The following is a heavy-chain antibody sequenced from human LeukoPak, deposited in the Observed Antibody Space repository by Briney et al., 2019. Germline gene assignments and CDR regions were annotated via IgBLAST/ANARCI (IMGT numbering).Heavy chain of an antibody. CDR2: IYHSGST. CDR3: ARGVRQQLVLRDSRLLDY. D-gene: IGHD6-13*01. Sequence: SETLSLTCTVSGYSISSGYYWGWIRQPPGKGLEWIGSIYHSGSTYYNPSLKSRVTISVDTSKNQFSLKLSSVTAADTAVYYCARGVRQQLVLRDSRLLDYWGQGTLVTVSS. J-gene: IGHJ4*02. V-gene: IGHV4-38-2*02. CDR1: GYSISSGYY.